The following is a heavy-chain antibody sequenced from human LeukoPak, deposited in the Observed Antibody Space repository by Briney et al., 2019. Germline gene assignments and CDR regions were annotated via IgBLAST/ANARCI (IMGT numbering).Heavy chain of an antibody. V-gene: IGHV1-8*01. Sequence: ASVKVSCKASGYTFTSYDINWVRQATEQGLEWMGWMNPNSGNTGYAQKFQGIVTMTRNTSISTAYMELSSLRSEDTAVYYCARGLLAVARLRDYWGQGTLVTVSS. D-gene: IGHD6-19*01. J-gene: IGHJ4*02. CDR1: GYTFTSYD. CDR3: ARGLLAVARLRDY. CDR2: MNPNSGNT.